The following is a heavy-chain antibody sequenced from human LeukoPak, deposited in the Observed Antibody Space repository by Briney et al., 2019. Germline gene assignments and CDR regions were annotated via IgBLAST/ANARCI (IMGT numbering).Heavy chain of an antibody. J-gene: IGHJ1*01. D-gene: IGHD3-22*01. CDR3: AKGDYYDSSGHENFQH. CDR2: ISYDGSNK. V-gene: IGHV3-30*18. Sequence: PGGSLRLSCAASGFTFSSYGMHWVRQAPGKGLEWVAVISYDGSNKYYADSVKGRFTISRDNSKNTLYLQMNSLRAEDTAVYYCAKGDYYDSSGHENFQHWGQGTLVTVSS. CDR1: GFTFSSYG.